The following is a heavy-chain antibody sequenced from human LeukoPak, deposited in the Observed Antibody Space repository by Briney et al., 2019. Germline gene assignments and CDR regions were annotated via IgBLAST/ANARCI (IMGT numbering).Heavy chain of an antibody. CDR1: GFTFSSYA. CDR3: ATEVFGSGSCPDY. J-gene: IGHJ4*02. Sequence: GGSLRLSCAASGFTFSSYAIHWVRQALGKGLEWVALIWHDGSNKYYSDSVKGRFTISRDNSKNTAFLQMNSLRAEDTAVYYCATEVFGSGSCPDYWGQGTLVTVSS. V-gene: IGHV3-33*01. D-gene: IGHD3-10*01. CDR2: IWHDGSNK.